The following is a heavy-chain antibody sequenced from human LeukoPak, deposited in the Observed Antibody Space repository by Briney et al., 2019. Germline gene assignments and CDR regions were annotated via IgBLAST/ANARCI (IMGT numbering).Heavy chain of an antibody. Sequence: PSETLSLTCTVSGYSISSGYYWGWIRQPPGKGLEWIGSIYHSGSTYYNPSLKSRVTISVDTSKNQFSLKLSSVTAADTAVYYCASESGALHLYFDYWGQGTLVTVSS. CDR3: ASESGALHLYFDY. V-gene: IGHV4-38-2*02. D-gene: IGHD7-27*01. CDR2: IYHSGST. J-gene: IGHJ4*02. CDR1: GYSISSGYY.